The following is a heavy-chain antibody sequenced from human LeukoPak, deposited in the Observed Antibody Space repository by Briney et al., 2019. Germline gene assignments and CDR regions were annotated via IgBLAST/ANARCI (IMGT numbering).Heavy chain of an antibody. Sequence: ASVKVSCKASGYTFTSYGISWVRQAPGQGLEWMGWISVYNGNTNYSQKLQGRVTMTTDTSTSTAYMELRSLRSDDTAVYYCARVDTAMVTKVDHFDHWGQGTLVTVSS. V-gene: IGHV1-18*01. CDR1: GYTFTSYG. CDR3: ARVDTAMVTKVDHFDH. CDR2: ISVYNGNT. J-gene: IGHJ4*02. D-gene: IGHD5-18*01.